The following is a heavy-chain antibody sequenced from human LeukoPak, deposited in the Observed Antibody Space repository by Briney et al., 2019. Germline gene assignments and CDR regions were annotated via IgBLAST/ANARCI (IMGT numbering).Heavy chain of an antibody. J-gene: IGHJ5*02. D-gene: IGHD2-2*01. CDR3: ARGVVVVPAANGWFDP. V-gene: IGHV1-18*01. Sequence: ASVNVSCKASGYTFTSYGISWVRQAPGQGLEWMGWISAYNGNTNYAQKLQGRVTMTTDTSTSTAYMELRSLRSDDTAVYYCARGVVVVPAANGWFDPWGQGTLVTVSS. CDR1: GYTFTSYG. CDR2: ISAYNGNT.